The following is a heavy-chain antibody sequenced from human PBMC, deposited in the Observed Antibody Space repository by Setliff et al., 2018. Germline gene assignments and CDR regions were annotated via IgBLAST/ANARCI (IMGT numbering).Heavy chain of an antibody. J-gene: IGHJ4*02. CDR2: IFYSGGT. CDR1: GGSVNSHY. Sequence: SLTCTVSGGSVNSHYWSWIRQPPGKGLEWIGFIFYSGGTKSNPSLKSRVAMSVDTSKNQFSLKLSSVTAADTAVYYCARDRTYYGSGTYTRWFDYWGQGTLVTVSS. CDR3: ARDRTYYGSGTYTRWFDY. V-gene: IGHV4-59*02. D-gene: IGHD3-10*01.